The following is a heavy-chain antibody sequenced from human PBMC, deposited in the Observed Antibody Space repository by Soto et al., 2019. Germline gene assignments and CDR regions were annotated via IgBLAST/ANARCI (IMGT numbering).Heavy chain of an antibody. D-gene: IGHD2-2*01. Sequence: SETLSLTCTVSGGSISSSSYYWGWIRQPPGKGLEWIGSIYYSGSTYYNPSPKSRVTISVDTSKNQFSLKLSSVTAADTAVYYCARERNIVVVPAASLGYYYYGMDVWGQGTTVTVSS. CDR2: IYYSGST. J-gene: IGHJ6*02. CDR1: GGSISSSSYY. V-gene: IGHV4-39*02. CDR3: ARERNIVVVPAASLGYYYYGMDV.